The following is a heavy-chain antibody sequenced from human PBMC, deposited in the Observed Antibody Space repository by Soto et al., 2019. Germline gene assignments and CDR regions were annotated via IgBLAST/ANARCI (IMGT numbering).Heavy chain of an antibody. Sequence: GGSLRLSCAASGFTFSSYAMSWVRQAPGKGLEWVSAISGSGGSTYYADSVKGRFTISRDNSKNTLYLQMNSLRAEDTAVYYCAIHTQSGDQQDDWGQGTLVTVSS. J-gene: IGHJ4*02. D-gene: IGHD4-17*01. CDR2: ISGSGGST. CDR3: AIHTQSGDQQDD. V-gene: IGHV3-23*01. CDR1: GFTFSSYA.